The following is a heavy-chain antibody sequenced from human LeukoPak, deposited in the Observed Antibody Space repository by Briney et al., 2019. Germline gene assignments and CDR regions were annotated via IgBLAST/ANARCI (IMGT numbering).Heavy chain of an antibody. CDR1: GFTFSSYA. J-gene: IGHJ4*02. CDR3: GKAVLLWFGELRYYLDY. Sequence: GGSLRLSCAASGFTFSSYAMSWVRQAPGKGLEWVSAISGSGGSTYYADSVKGRFTISRDNSKNTLYLQMNSLRAEDTAVYYCGKAVLLWFGELRYYLDYWGQGTLVTVSS. CDR2: ISGSGGST. V-gene: IGHV3-23*01. D-gene: IGHD3-10*01.